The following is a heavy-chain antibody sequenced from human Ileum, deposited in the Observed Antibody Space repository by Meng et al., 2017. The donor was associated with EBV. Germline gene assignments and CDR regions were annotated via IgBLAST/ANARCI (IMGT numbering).Heavy chain of an antibody. CDR2: INAGNGNT. D-gene: IGHD2-21*01. Sequence: QVQLGQSGGEVKKPGASVKVSCKASGYTFTSYAMHWVRQAPRQRLEWMGWINAGNGNTKYSQKFQGRVTITRDTSASTAYMELSSLRSEDTAVYYCASHALWQQTFDYWGQGTLVTVSS. CDR1: GYTFTSYA. CDR3: ASHALWQQTFDY. V-gene: IGHV1-3*01. J-gene: IGHJ4*02.